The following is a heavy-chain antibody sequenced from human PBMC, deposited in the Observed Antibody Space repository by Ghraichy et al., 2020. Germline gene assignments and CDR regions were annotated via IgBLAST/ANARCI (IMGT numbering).Heavy chain of an antibody. J-gene: IGHJ6*02. Sequence: SVKVSCKASGGTFSSYAISWVRQAPGQGLEWMGGIIPIFGTANYAQKFQGRVTITADESTSTAYMELSSLRSEDTAVYYCARDQGTTVTTYYYYYGMDVWGQGTTVTVSS. CDR1: GGTFSSYA. CDR3: ARDQGTTVTTYYYYYGMDV. V-gene: IGHV1-69*13. CDR2: IIPIFGTA. D-gene: IGHD4-17*01.